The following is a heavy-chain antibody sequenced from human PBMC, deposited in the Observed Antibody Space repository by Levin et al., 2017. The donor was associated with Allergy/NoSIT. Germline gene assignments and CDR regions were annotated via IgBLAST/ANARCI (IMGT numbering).Heavy chain of an antibody. J-gene: IGHJ3*02. CDR1: GFSFSTYA. D-gene: IGHD2-8*01. CDR2: ISGSAVST. CDR3: VKDHQTSWPRGDGVFDI. Sequence: PGGSLRLSCAASGFSFSTYAMSWVRQAPGKGPEWVSGISGSAVSTYYADSVKGRFTISRDNTNNTLSLQMHSLRVEDTAVYYCVKDHQTSWPRGDGVFDIWGHGIMVTVSS. V-gene: IGHV3-23*01.